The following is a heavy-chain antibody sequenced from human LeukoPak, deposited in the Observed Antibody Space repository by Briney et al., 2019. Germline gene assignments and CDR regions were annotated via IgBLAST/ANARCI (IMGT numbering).Heavy chain of an antibody. Sequence: SETLSLTCAVSGYSISSSNWWGWIRQPPGKGLEWIGYIYYSGSTYYNPSLKSRVTMSVDTSKNQFSLKLSSVTAVDTAVYYCARHIRPLYFDYWGQGTLVTVSS. CDR1: GYSISSSNW. CDR3: ARHIRPLYFDY. CDR2: IYYSGST. D-gene: IGHD2-2*02. J-gene: IGHJ4*02. V-gene: IGHV4-28*01.